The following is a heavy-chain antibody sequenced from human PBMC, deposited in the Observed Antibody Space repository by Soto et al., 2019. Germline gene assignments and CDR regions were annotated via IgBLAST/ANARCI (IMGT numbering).Heavy chain of an antibody. D-gene: IGHD3-22*01. Sequence: EVQLLESGGGLAQPGGSLRLSCAASGFTFSSYAMNWVRQAPGKGLEWVSSISGSSEFIYYADSVKGRFTISRDNSKNTLYLQLNSRRAEDTAVYYCAKTWCLLQHYAFDIWGQGTMVTVSS. CDR1: GFTFSSYA. CDR2: ISGSSEFI. V-gene: IGHV3-23*01. J-gene: IGHJ3*02. CDR3: AKTWCLLQHYAFDI.